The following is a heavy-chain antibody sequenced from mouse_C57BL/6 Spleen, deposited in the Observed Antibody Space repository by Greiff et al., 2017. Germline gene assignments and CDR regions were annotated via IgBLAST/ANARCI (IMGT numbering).Heavy chain of an antibody. J-gene: IGHJ1*03. CDR3: ARGILIVTTGRWYFDV. D-gene: IGHD2-5*01. Sequence: VQLQQSGAELMKPGASVKLSCKATGYTFTGYWIEWVKQRPGHGLEWIGEILPGSGSTNYNEKFKGKATFTADTSSNTAYMQLSSLTTEDSAIYYCARGILIVTTGRWYFDVWGTGTTVTVSS. CDR2: ILPGSGST. CDR1: GYTFTGYW. V-gene: IGHV1-9*01.